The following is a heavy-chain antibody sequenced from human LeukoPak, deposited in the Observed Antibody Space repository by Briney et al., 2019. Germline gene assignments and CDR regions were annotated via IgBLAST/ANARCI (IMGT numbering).Heavy chain of an antibody. D-gene: IGHD1-26*01. Sequence: GGSLRLSCAASGFTVSNNYMSWVRQAPGKGLEWVSVIYSGDTTYYADSVKGRFTISRDNSKNTLYLQMSSLRAEDTAVYYCARDRDGSYLYYFDYWGQGTLVTVSS. CDR2: IYSGDTT. CDR3: ARDRDGSYLYYFDY. V-gene: IGHV3-66*01. CDR1: GFTVSNNY. J-gene: IGHJ4*02.